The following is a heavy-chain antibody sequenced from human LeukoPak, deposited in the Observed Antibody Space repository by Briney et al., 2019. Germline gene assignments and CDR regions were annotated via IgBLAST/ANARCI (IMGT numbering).Heavy chain of an antibody. J-gene: IGHJ3*02. D-gene: IGHD3-22*01. CDR3: AKGKHYYDSSGYYYDAFDI. CDR2: ISGSGGST. CDR1: GFTVSSNS. V-gene: IGHV3-23*01. Sequence: HPGGSLGLSCTVSGFTVSSNSMSWVRQAPGKGLEWVSAISGSGGSTYYADSVKGRFTISRDNSKNTLYLQMNSLRAEDTAVYYCAKGKHYYDSSGYYYDAFDIWGQGTMVTVSS.